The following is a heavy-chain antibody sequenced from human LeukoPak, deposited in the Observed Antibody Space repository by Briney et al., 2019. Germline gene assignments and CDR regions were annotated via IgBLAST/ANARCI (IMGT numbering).Heavy chain of an antibody. CDR1: GYTFTGYY. V-gene: IGHV1-2*02. Sequence: PSGSLKVSCKASGYTFTGYYMNWVRQAPGQGLEWMGWINPNSGGTNYAQKIQGRFTMTRDTSISTAYMELSRLRSDDTAVYYCARDATRSGDYYDSSGYYSDYWGQGTLVTVSS. D-gene: IGHD3-22*01. CDR3: ARDATRSGDYYDSSGYYSDY. J-gene: IGHJ4*02. CDR2: INPNSGGT.